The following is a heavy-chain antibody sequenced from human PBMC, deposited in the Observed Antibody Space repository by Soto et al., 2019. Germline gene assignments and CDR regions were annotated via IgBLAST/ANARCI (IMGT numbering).Heavy chain of an antibody. D-gene: IGHD3-3*01. CDR2: IYYTGRT. V-gene: IGHV4-39*01. CDR3: ARSSRDNWFDP. J-gene: IGHJ5*02. Sequence: QMQLQESGPRLVKPSESLSLTCTVSGGSISSSTYFWAWIRQPPGKGLEWIGSIYYTGRTYDNSSLKSRVTISVETSKNQFSLKLTSVTAGDTAVYYCARSSRDNWFDPWGQGTLFTVSS. CDR1: GGSISSSTYF.